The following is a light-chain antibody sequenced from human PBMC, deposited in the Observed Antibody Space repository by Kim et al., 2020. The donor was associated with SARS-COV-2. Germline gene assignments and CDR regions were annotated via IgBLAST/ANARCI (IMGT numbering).Light chain of an antibody. V-gene: IGLV3-9*01. CDR2: RDG. Sequence: SYELTQPLSVSVALGQTARITCGGNNIGSKNVHWYQQKPGQAPVLVIYRDGNRPSGIPERFSGSNSGNTATLTISRAQAGDEADYYCQVWDSSGVFGGGTQLTVL. J-gene: IGLJ3*02. CDR1: NIGSKN. CDR3: QVWDSSGV.